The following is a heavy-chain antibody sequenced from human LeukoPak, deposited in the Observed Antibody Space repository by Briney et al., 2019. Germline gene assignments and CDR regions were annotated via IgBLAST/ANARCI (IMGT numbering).Heavy chain of an antibody. Sequence: SVKVSCKASGYTFTSYYMHWVRQAPGQGLEWMGIINPSGGSTSYAQKFQGRVTMTRDTSTSTVYMELSSLRSEDTAVYYCARDYRYSGSYHKSSLDYWGQGTLVTVSS. CDR1: GYTFTSYY. CDR2: INPSGGST. D-gene: IGHD1-26*01. V-gene: IGHV1-46*01. J-gene: IGHJ4*02. CDR3: ARDYRYSGSYHKSSLDY.